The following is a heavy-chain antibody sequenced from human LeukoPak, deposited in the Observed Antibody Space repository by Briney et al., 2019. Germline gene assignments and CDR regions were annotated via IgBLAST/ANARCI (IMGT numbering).Heavy chain of an antibody. V-gene: IGHV4-59*01. Sequence: SETLSLTCTVSGGSISNYYWSWIRQPPGKPLEWIGYIFHSGSTNYNPSLKSRVTISVDTSKNQFSPKLSSVTAADTAVYYCARQPPAAGLDYWGQGTLVTVSS. CDR1: GGSISNYY. J-gene: IGHJ4*02. D-gene: IGHD6-13*01. CDR2: IFHSGST. CDR3: ARQPPAAGLDY.